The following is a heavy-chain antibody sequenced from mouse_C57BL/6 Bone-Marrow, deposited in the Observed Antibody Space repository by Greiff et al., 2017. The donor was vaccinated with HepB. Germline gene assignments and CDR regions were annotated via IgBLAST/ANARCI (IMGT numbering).Heavy chain of an antibody. V-gene: IGHV5-9*01. CDR2: ISGGGGNT. Sequence: EVHLVESGGGLVKPGGSLKLSCAASGFTFSSYTMSWVRQTPEKRLEWVATISGGGGNTYYPDSVKGRFTISRDNAKNTLYLQMSSLRSEDTALYYCARFSYSIDYWGQGTTLTVSS. CDR1: GFTFSSYT. J-gene: IGHJ2*01. CDR3: ARFSYSIDY. D-gene: IGHD2-5*01.